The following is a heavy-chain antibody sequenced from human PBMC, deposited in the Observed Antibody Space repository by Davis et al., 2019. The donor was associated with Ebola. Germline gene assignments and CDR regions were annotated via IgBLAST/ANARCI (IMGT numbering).Heavy chain of an antibody. V-gene: IGHV3-23*01. CDR2: ISGSGGST. CDR3: AKVRSYDAFDI. CDR1: GFTFSSYA. J-gene: IGHJ3*02. Sequence: GESLKISCAASGFTFSSYAVSWVRQAPGKGLEWVSAISGSGGSTYYADSVKGRFTISRDNSKNTLYLQMNSLRAEDTAVYYCAKVRSYDAFDIWGQGTMVTVSS.